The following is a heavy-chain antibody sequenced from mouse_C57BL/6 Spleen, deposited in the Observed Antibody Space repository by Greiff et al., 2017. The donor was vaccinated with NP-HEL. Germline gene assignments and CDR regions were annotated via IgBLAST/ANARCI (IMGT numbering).Heavy chain of an antibody. J-gene: IGHJ4*01. CDR2: IDPSDSYT. D-gene: IGHD1-1*01. V-gene: IGHV1-69*01. CDR3: ARLGDYGSRGARDY. CDR1: GYTFTSYW. Sequence: VQLQQPGAELVMPGASVKLSCKASGYTFTSYWMHWVKQRPGQGLEWIGEIDPSDSYTNYNQKFKGKSTLTVDKSSSTAYMQLSSLTSEDSAVYDCARLGDYGSRGARDYWGQGTSVTVSS.